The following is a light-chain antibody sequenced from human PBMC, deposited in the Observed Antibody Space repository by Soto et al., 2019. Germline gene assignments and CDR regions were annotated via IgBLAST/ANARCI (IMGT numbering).Light chain of an antibody. Sequence: DIQMTQSPSSLSASVGDRVTITCRASQGISNYLAWYQQKPGKVPKLLIYAASTLQSGVPSRFSGSGSGTNFTLTISSLQPEDVATYYCQKYNSAPALTFGGGTKVEIK. CDR1: QGISNY. V-gene: IGKV1-27*01. J-gene: IGKJ4*01. CDR2: AAS. CDR3: QKYNSAPALT.